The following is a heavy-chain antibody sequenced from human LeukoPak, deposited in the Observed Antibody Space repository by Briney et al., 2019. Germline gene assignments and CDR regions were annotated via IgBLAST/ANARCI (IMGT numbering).Heavy chain of an antibody. V-gene: IGHV4-31*03. CDR3: ARDPGSPVTPGAFDI. D-gene: IGHD4-17*01. CDR1: GGSISSGGYY. J-gene: IGHJ3*02. CDR2: IYYSGST. Sequence: SETLSLTCTVSGGSISSGGYYWSWIRQHPGKGLEWIGYIYYSGSTYYNPSLKSRVTISVDTSKNQFSLKLSSVTAADTAVYYCARDPGSPVTPGAFDIWGQGTMVTVSS.